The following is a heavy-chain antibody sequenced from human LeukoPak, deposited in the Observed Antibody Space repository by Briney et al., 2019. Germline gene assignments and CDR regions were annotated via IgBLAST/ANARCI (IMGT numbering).Heavy chain of an antibody. CDR3: AKAAGVKTFGEVIVSTHRPNIDY. CDR1: GFTFTSHG. V-gene: IGHV3-30*02. Sequence: GGSLRLSCVVSGFTFTSHGMHWIRQAPDKGLEWVAFIQHDGSNKYHADSVKGRFTISRDNSKNTLYLQMNSLRTEDTAVYYCAKAAGVKTFGEVIVSTHRPNIDYWGQGTLVIVSS. D-gene: IGHD3-16*02. CDR2: IQHDGSNK. J-gene: IGHJ4*02.